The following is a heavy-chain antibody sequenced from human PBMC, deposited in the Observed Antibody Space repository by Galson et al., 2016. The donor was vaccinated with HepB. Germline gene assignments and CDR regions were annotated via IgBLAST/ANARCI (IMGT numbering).Heavy chain of an antibody. D-gene: IGHD1-1*01. CDR1: GFVFSNFG. Sequence: SLRLSCAASGFVFSNFGLSWVRQAPGKGLEWVASISTRRTTYYSDSVQGRFTISRESSNNTLYLQMNGPRAEDTAVYYCAKERLVRRIFDHWGQGTLLTVSS. V-gene: IGHV3-23*01. CDR3: AKERLVRRIFDH. CDR2: ISTRRTT. J-gene: IGHJ4*02.